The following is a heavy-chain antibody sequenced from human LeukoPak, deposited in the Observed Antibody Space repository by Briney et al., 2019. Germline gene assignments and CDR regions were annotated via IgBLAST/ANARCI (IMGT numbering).Heavy chain of an antibody. D-gene: IGHD6-13*01. V-gene: IGHV4-34*01. Sequence: SETLSLTCAVYGGSLSDYFWSWIRQPPGKGLEWIGEINHSGSTNYNPSLKSRVTISVDTSKNQFSLKLSSATAADTAVYYCARGDSSSWDIVGRYFDLWGRGTLVTVSS. CDR3: ARGDSSSWDIVGRYFDL. CDR1: GGSLSDYF. J-gene: IGHJ2*01. CDR2: INHSGST.